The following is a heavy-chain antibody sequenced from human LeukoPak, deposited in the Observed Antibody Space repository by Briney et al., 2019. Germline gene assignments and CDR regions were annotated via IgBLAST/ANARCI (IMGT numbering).Heavy chain of an antibody. CDR3: ARGSSQDYGGKTTGSDAFDI. V-gene: IGHV4-30-4*01. J-gene: IGHJ3*02. D-gene: IGHD4-23*01. CDR2: IYYSGST. CDR1: GGSISSGDYY. Sequence: SETLSLTCTVSGGSISSGDYYWSWIRQPPGKGLEWIGYIYYSGSTYYNPSLKSRVTISVDTSKNQFSLKLSSVTAAGTAVYYCARGSSQDYGGKTTGSDAFDIWGQGTMVTVSS.